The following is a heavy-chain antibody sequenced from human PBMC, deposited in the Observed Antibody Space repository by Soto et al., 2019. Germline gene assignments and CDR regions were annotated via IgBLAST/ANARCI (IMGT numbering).Heavy chain of an antibody. CDR1: GFIFSSYW. Sequence: EVQLVESGGGLVQPGGSLRLSCAASGFIFSSYWMSWVRQAPGKGLEWVANIKQDGSKKYYVDSVKGRFTISRDNAKNALYLQMNSLRAEDTAMYYCARDPPRDCRGGTCYFEYYYAMDVWGRGTTVTVSS. CDR3: ARDPPRDCRGGTCYFEYYYAMDV. D-gene: IGHD2-15*01. J-gene: IGHJ6*02. CDR2: IKQDGSKK. V-gene: IGHV3-7*03.